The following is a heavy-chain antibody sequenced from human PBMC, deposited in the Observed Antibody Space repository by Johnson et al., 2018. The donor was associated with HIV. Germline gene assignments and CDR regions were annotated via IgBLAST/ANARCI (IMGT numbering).Heavy chain of an antibody. Sequence: VQLVESGGGLVQPGGSLRLSCAVSGFTFSSYAMHWVRQAPGKGLEWVSYISSSGSSRYYADSVKGRFTITRDNVKNSLYMQMNSLRVEDTAVYFCARDYRGALDIWGQGTMVTVSS. D-gene: IGHD4-11*01. CDR3: ARDYRGALDI. V-gene: IGHV3-48*03. J-gene: IGHJ3*02. CDR1: GFTFSSYA. CDR2: ISSSGSSR.